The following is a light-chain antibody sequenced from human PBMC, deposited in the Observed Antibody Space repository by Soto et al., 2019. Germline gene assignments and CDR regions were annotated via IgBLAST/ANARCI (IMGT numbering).Light chain of an antibody. Sequence: QSALTQPASVSGSPGQSITISCTGTSSDVGGYNYVSWYQQHPGKAPKLMIYEVSNRPSGVSNRFSGSKSGNTGSLTISGLQAEDEADYYCSSYTSRSTLDYVFGSGTKVTVL. CDR1: SSDVGGYNY. CDR2: EVS. V-gene: IGLV2-14*01. J-gene: IGLJ1*01. CDR3: SSYTSRSTLDYV.